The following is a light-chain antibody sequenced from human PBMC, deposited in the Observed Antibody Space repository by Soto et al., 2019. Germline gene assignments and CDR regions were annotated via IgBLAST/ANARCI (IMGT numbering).Light chain of an antibody. Sequence: EIVLTQSPGTLSLSPGERATLSCRASQSVIGSYLAWYQQKPGQAPRLLIYGVSSRATGIPDRFSGSGSGTAFTLTISRLEPEDFAVYYCQQYDSSPWTFGQGTKVEIK. CDR2: GVS. CDR1: QSVIGSY. CDR3: QQYDSSPWT. V-gene: IGKV3-20*01. J-gene: IGKJ1*01.